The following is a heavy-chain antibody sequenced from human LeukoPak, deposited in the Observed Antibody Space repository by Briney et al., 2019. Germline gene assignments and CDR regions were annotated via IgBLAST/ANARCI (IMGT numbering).Heavy chain of an antibody. CDR1: GFTVSSNY. Sequence: GGSLRLSCAASGFTVSSNYMSWVRQAPGKGLEWVSVIYSGGTTYYADSVKGRFTISRDNSKNTLHLQMNSLRAEDTAVCYCARDQYSYAHAAHWGQGTLVTVSS. V-gene: IGHV3-66*01. J-gene: IGHJ4*02. CDR2: IYSGGTT. CDR3: ARDQYSYAHAAH. D-gene: IGHD5-18*01.